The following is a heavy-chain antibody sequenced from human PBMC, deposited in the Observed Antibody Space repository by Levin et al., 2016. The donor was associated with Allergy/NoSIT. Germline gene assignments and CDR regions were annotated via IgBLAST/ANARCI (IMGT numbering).Heavy chain of an antibody. CDR3: ASLMVRGYGMDV. CDR2: IYYSGST. D-gene: IGHD3-10*01. J-gene: IGHJ6*02. V-gene: IGHV4-59*01. Sequence: WIRQPPGKGLEWIGYIYYSGSTNYNPSLKSRVTISVDTSKNQFSLKLSSVTAADTAVYYCASLMVRGYGMDVWGQGTTVTVSS.